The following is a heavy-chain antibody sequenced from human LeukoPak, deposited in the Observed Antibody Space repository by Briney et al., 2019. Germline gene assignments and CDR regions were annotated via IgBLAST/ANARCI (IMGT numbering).Heavy chain of an antibody. J-gene: IGHJ6*02. D-gene: IGHD3-22*01. CDR3: ARDRVESSGYYYYYGIDV. Sequence: SETLSLTCTVSGGSITTYYWSWIRQPAGKGLEWIGRIYTSGSTTYNPSLKSRVTMSLDTSKNQFSLKLSSVTAADTAVYYCARDRVESSGYYYYYGIDVWGQGTTVTVSS. V-gene: IGHV4-4*07. CDR1: GGSITTYY. CDR2: IYTSGST.